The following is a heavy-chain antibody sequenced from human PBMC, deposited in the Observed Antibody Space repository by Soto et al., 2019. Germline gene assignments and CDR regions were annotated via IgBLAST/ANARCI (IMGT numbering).Heavy chain of an antibody. D-gene: IGHD2-21*02. CDR1: GGTFSSYA. Sequence: QVQLVQSGAEVKKPGSSVKVSCKASGGTFSSYAISWVRQAPGQGLEWMGGIIPIFGTANYAQKFQGRVTMSADESTSTAYMELSSMRSEDTAVYYCARLVHIVVVTAIRGAFDIWGQGTMVTVSS. CDR3: ARLVHIVVVTAIRGAFDI. CDR2: IIPIFGTA. V-gene: IGHV1-69*01. J-gene: IGHJ3*02.